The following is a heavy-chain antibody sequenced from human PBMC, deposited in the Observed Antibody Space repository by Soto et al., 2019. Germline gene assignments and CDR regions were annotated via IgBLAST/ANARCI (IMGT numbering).Heavy chain of an antibody. V-gene: IGHV4-31*03. J-gene: IGHJ6*02. CDR2: IYYSGST. CDR1: GGSISSGGYY. CDR3: ARDYNDRQPEDYYYYGMDV. Sequence: SETLSLTCTVSGGSISSGGYYWSWIRQHPGKGLEWIGYIYYSGSTYYNPSLKSRVTISVDTSKNQFSLKLSSVTAADTAVYYCARDYNDRQPEDYYYYGMDVWGQGTTVTVSS. D-gene: IGHD3-22*01.